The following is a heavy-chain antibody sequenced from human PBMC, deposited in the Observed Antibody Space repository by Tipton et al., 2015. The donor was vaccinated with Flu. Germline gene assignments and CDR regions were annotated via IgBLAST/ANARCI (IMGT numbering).Heavy chain of an antibody. CDR2: IYTSGST. J-gene: IGHJ6*02. CDR1: GCSISSYY. D-gene: IGHD2-21*01. V-gene: IGHV4-4*07. Sequence: TLSLTCTVSGCSISSYYWSWIRQPAGKGLEWIGRIYTSGSTNYNPSLKSRVTMSVDTSKNQFSLKLSSVTAADTAVYYCARDSGIVVVNLGYYYYGMDVWGQGTTVTVSS. CDR3: ARDSGIVVVNLGYYYYGMDV.